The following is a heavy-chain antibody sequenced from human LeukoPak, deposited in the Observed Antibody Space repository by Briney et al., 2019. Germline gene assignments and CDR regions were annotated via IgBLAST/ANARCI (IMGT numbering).Heavy chain of an antibody. D-gene: IGHD6-13*01. Sequence: PSETLSLTCAVYGGSFSGDYWSWIRQPPGKGLEWIGEINHSGSTNYNPSLKSRVTISVDTSKNQFSLKLSSVTAADTAVYYCARRGIAARYYYYYYYMDVWGKGTTVTVSS. CDR2: INHSGST. CDR3: ARRGIAARYYYYYYYMDV. J-gene: IGHJ6*03. V-gene: IGHV4-34*01. CDR1: GGSFSGDY.